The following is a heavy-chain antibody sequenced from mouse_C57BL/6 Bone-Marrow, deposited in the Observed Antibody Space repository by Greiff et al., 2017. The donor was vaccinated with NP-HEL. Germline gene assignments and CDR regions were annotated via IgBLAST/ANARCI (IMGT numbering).Heavy chain of an antibody. CDR1: GYTFTSYW. V-gene: IGHV1-64*01. D-gene: IGHD1-1*01. CDR3: ARFYYGSSSDY. CDR2: IHPNSGST. Sequence: QVQLQQPGAELVKPGASVKLSCKASGYTFTSYWMHWVKQRPGQGLEWIGMIHPNSGSTNYNEKFKSKATLTVDKSSSTAYMQLSSLTSEDSAVYYCARFYYGSSSDYWGQGTTLTVSS. J-gene: IGHJ2*01.